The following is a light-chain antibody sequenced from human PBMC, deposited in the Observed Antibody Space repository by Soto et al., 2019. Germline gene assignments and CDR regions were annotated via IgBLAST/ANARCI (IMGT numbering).Light chain of an antibody. V-gene: IGKV1-5*03. CDR2: KTS. J-gene: IGKJ1*01. Sequence: DIQMTQSPSTLSASVGDRVTITCRASQSLSRWLAWYQQKPGKAPKLLIYKTSNLESGVPSRFSGSGSGTEFTLTISSLQPDDSATYYCQQYEAFGQGTKVEI. CDR3: QQYEA. CDR1: QSLSRW.